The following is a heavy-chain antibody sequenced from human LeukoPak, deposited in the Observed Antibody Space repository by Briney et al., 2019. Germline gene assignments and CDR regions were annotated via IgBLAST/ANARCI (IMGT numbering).Heavy chain of an antibody. V-gene: IGHV1-8*02. CDR2: MNPNSGNT. J-gene: IGHJ4*02. D-gene: IGHD3-22*01. CDR3: ARVLASSGYPFDY. Sequence: ASVKVSCKASGYTFTGYYMHWVRQATGQGLEWMGWMNPNSGNTGYAQKFQGRVTMTRNTSISTVYMELSSLRSEDTAVYYCARVLASSGYPFDYWGQGTLVTVSS. CDR1: GYTFTGYY.